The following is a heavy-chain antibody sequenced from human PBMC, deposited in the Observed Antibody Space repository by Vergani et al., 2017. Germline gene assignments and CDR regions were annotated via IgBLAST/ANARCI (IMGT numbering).Heavy chain of an antibody. J-gene: IGHJ5*02. CDR2: ISWNSGAV. CDR1: GITFWKFG. V-gene: IGHV3-9*01. Sequence: EVDLVESGGGLAQPGGSLRLSCEASGITFWKFGMHWVRQGPGKGLEWVSGISWNSGAVDYADSVRGRFTISRDNAKNSLFLEMNSLRFEDTAVYYCARDRESGSYNWFDPWGQGTLVTVSS. CDR3: ARDRESGSYNWFDP. D-gene: IGHD1-26*01.